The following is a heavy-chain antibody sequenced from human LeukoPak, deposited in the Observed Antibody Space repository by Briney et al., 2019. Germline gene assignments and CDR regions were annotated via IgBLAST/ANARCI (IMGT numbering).Heavy chain of an antibody. V-gene: IGHV3-23*01. D-gene: IGHD1-26*01. CDR1: GFTFSNYA. Sequence: GGSLRLSCAASGFTFSNYAMSWVRQAPGKGLEWVSDISGSGGSTYYADSVKGRFTISRDNSKDTLDLQMNSLRAEDTAVYYCAKHPIVGATGNFDCWGQGTLVTVSS. CDR2: ISGSGGST. J-gene: IGHJ4*02. CDR3: AKHPIVGATGNFDC.